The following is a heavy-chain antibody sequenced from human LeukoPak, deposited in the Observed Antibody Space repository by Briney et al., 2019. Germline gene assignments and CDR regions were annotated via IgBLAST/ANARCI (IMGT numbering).Heavy chain of an antibody. CDR1: GFTFSSYS. Sequence: GGSLRLSCAASGFTFSSYSMNWVRQAPGKGLEWVSYISSSSSTIYYADSVKGRFTISRDNAKNSLYLQMNSLRAEDTAVYYCARGRVITMIRGVLVYWGQGTLVTVSS. V-gene: IGHV3-48*01. CDR2: ISSSSSTI. D-gene: IGHD3-10*01. CDR3: ARGRVITMIRGVLVY. J-gene: IGHJ4*02.